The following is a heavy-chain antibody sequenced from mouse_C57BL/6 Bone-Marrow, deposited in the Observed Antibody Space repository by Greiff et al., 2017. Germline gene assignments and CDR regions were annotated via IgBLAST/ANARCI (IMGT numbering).Heavy chain of an antibody. CDR3: ARRSYGSSYGGAMDY. CDR2: IYIGNGYT. V-gene: IGHV1-58*01. J-gene: IGHJ4*01. CDR1: GYTFTSYG. Sequence: VQLQQSGAELLRPGSSVKMSCKTPGYTFTSYGINWVKQRPGQGVEWSGYIYIGNGYTEYNEKFKGKATLTSDTSSSTAYMQLSSLTSEDSAIYFCARRSYGSSYGGAMDYWGQGTSVTVSS. D-gene: IGHD1-1*01.